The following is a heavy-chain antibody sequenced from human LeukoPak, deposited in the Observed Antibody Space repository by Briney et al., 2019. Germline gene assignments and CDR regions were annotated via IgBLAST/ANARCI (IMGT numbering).Heavy chain of an antibody. Sequence: SQTLSLTCTVSGYSISSGYYWGWIRQPPGKGLEWIGSIYHSGRTFYNPSLKSRVTISIDTSKNQFSLKLTSVTAADTAVYYCARSIRHDPGYFDYWGQGTLVTVSS. CDR3: ARSIRHDPGYFDY. V-gene: IGHV4-38-2*02. J-gene: IGHJ4*02. CDR2: IYHSGRT. CDR1: GYSISSGYY.